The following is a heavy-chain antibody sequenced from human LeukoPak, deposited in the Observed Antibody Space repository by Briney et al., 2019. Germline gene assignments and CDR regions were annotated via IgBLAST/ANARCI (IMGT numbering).Heavy chain of an antibody. CDR3: AGPGYCSGGACYAK. Sequence: GGSLRLSCAGFGFSFSSYWMHWVRQAPGKGLVWVSRINSDGSSIYYADSVKGRFTISRDNAKNTLYLQMNSLRAEDTAVYYCAGPGYCSGGACYAKWGQGTLATVSS. CDR1: GFSFSSYW. V-gene: IGHV3-74*01. J-gene: IGHJ4*02. D-gene: IGHD2-15*01. CDR2: INSDGSSI.